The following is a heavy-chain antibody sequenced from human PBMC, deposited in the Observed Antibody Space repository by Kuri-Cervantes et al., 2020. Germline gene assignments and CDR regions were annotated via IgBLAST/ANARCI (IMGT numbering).Heavy chain of an antibody. V-gene: IGHV4-34*01. CDR2: INHSGST. CDR1: GGSFSGYY. J-gene: IGHJ4*02. Sequence: GSLRLSCAVYGGSFSGYYWSWIRQPPGKGLEWIGEINHSGSTNYNPSLKSRVTISVDTSKNQFSLKLSSVTAADTAVYYCAMAGRGSAAAVDYWGQGTLVTVSS. D-gene: IGHD6-13*01. CDR3: AMAGRGSAAAVDY.